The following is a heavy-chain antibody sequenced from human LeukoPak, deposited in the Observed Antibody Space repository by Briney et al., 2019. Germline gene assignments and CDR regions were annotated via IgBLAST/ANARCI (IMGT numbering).Heavy chain of an antibody. D-gene: IGHD3-10*01. V-gene: IGHV3-20*01. J-gene: IGHJ4*02. Sequence: GGSLRLSCAASGFTFSNYAMSWVRQVPGKGLEWVSGINWNGGRTGYADSVKGRFTISRDNAKNSLYLQMNSLRAEDTAFYHCTRDASYGSGSYYAEWGQGTLVTVSS. CDR3: TRDASYGSGSYYAE. CDR1: GFTFSNYA. CDR2: INWNGGRT.